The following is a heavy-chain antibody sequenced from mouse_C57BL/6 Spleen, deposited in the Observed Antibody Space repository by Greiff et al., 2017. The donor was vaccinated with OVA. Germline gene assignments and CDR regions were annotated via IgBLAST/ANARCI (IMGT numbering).Heavy chain of an antibody. CDR1: GYAFTNYL. J-gene: IGHJ4*01. CDR3: ARKVLRAHYAMDY. D-gene: IGHD1-1*01. V-gene: IGHV1-54*01. CDR2: INPGSGGT. Sequence: QVQLQQSGAELVRPGTSVKVSCKASGYAFTNYLIEWVKQRPGQGLEWIGVINPGSGGTNYNEKFKGKATLTADKSSSTACMQLSSLTSEDSAVYFCARKVLRAHYAMDYWGQGTSVTVSS.